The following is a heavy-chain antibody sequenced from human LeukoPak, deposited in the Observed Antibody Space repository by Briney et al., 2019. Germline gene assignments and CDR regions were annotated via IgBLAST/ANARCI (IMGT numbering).Heavy chain of an antibody. CDR3: AKDLGYSYGLSPGGY. J-gene: IGHJ4*02. CDR1: GFTFSSYG. Sequence: PGRSLGLSCAASGFTFSSYGMHWVRQAPGKGLEWVAVISYDGSNKYYADSVKGRFTISRDNSKNTLYLQMNSLRAEDTAVYYCAKDLGYSYGLSPGGYWGQGTLVTVSS. CDR2: ISYDGSNK. D-gene: IGHD5-18*01. V-gene: IGHV3-30*18.